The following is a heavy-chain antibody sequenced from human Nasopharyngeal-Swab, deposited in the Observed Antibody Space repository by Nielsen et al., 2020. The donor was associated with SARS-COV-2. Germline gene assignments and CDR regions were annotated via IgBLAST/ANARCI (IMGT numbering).Heavy chain of an antibody. V-gene: IGHV1-3*01. J-gene: IGHJ6*03. CDR1: GYTFTSYD. D-gene: IGHD6-19*01. CDR2: INAGNGNT. CDR3: AREGAVAESYYYYYYMDV. Sequence: ASVKVSCKASGYTFTSYDINWVRQATGQRLEWMGWINAGNGNTKYSQKFQGRVTITRDTSASTAYMELSSLRSEDTAVYYCAREGAVAESYYYYYYMDVWGKGTTVTVSS.